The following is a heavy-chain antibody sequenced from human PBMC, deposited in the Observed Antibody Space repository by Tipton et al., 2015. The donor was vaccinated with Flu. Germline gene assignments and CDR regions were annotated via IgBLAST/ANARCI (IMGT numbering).Heavy chain of an antibody. CDR1: GFTFSSYS. CDR3: ASATHGYSSSWYAFDI. Sequence: SLRLSCAASGFTFSSYSMNWVRQAPGKGLEWVSSISSSSSYIYYADSVKGRFTISRDNAKNSLYLQMNSLRAEDTAVYYCASATHGYSSSWYAFDIWGQGTMVTVSS. CDR2: ISSSSSYI. J-gene: IGHJ3*02. D-gene: IGHD6-13*01. V-gene: IGHV3-21*01.